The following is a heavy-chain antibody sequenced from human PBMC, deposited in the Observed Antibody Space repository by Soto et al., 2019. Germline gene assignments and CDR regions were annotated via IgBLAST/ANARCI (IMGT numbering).Heavy chain of an antibody. CDR3: ARGTYGNPYMAFDI. CDR2: IVVGSGNT. D-gene: IGHD3-16*01. CDR1: GFTFTSSA. J-gene: IGHJ3*02. Sequence: SVKVSCKASGFTFTSSAVQWVRQARGQRLEWIGWIVVGSGNTNYAQKFQERVTITRDMSTSTAYMELSRLRSDDTAVYYCARGTYGNPYMAFDIWGQGTMVTVSS. V-gene: IGHV1-58*01.